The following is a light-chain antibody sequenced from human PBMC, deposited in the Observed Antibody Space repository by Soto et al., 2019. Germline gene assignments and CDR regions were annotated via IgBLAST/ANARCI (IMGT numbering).Light chain of an antibody. Sequence: QSALSQPASVSGSPGHSITISCTGTSSDVGGYNYVSWYQQHPGKAPKLMIYEVSDRPSGVSNRFSGSKSGNTAYLTISGLQAEDEADYYCSSYTITTTYVLGTGTKVTV. J-gene: IGLJ1*01. CDR2: EVS. V-gene: IGLV2-14*01. CDR3: SSYTITTTYV. CDR1: SSDVGGYNY.